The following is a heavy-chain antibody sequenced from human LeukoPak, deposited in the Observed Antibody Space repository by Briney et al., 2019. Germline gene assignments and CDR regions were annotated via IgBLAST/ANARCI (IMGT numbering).Heavy chain of an antibody. CDR1: GITFSNYA. CDR3: ARVHYSDSSGYPLDY. D-gene: IGHD3-22*01. V-gene: IGHV3-23*01. J-gene: IGHJ4*02. Sequence: GGSLRLSCTASGITFSNYAMNWVRQAPGKGLEWVSIISGSGGSTIYADSVKGRFTISRDNAKNSLYLQMNSLRAGDTAVYYCARVHYSDSSGYPLDYWGQGTLVTVSS. CDR2: ISGSGGST.